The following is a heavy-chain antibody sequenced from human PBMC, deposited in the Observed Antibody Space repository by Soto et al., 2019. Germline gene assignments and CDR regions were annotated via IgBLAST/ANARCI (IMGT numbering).Heavy chain of an antibody. CDR3: ARDPPSYCSSTSCYDVY. CDR2: IYSGGST. Sequence: GGSLRLSCAASGFTVSSNYMSWVRQAPGKGLEWVSVIYSGGSTYYADSVKGRFTISRDNSKNTLYLQMNSLRAEDTAVYYCARDPPSYCSSTSCYDVYWGQGTLVTVSS. CDR1: GFTVSSNY. J-gene: IGHJ4*02. V-gene: IGHV3-66*01. D-gene: IGHD2-2*01.